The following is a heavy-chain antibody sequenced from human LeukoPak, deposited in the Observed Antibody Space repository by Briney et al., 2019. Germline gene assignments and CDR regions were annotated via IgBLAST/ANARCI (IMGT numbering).Heavy chain of an antibody. Sequence: SETLSLTCTVSGGSISSYYWSWIRQPAGKGLEWIGRIYTSGSTNYNPSLKSRVTMSVDTSKNQFSLMVSSLTAADTAVYYCARDPYSGLDAFDIWGQGTMVTVSS. J-gene: IGHJ3*02. D-gene: IGHD1-26*01. CDR2: IYTSGST. CDR1: GGSISSYY. V-gene: IGHV4-4*07. CDR3: ARDPYSGLDAFDI.